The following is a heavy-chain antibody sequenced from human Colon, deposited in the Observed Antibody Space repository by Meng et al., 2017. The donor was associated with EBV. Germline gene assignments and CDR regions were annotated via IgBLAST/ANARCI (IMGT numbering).Heavy chain of an antibody. CDR3: ARAWGYCSSGSCRTG. Sequence: QVQRQQWGAGRLNPSEPLSLTCAVYGGPSSNFYWSWIRQPPGKGLEWIGEMNQSGSTNHNPSLKSRVTISVDASKNQFSLKLSSVTAADTAVYYCARAWGYCSSGSCRTGWGQGTLVTVSS. D-gene: IGHD2-15*01. V-gene: IGHV4-34*01. CDR1: GGPSSNFY. J-gene: IGHJ4*02. CDR2: MNQSGST.